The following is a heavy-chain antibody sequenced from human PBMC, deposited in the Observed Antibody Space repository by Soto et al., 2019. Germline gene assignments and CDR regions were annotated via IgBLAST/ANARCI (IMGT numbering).Heavy chain of an antibody. V-gene: IGHV1-58*01. CDR2: IVVGSGNT. D-gene: IGHD2-15*01. CDR3: AKSPNPGSATPSYYGMDV. CDR1: GSTFTNSA. J-gene: IGHJ6*02. Sequence: WASVKVACKASGSTFTNSAVQWVRQARGQRLEWIGWIVVGSGNTNYAQKFQERVTITRDMSTSTAYMELSSLRSEDTAVYYCAKSPNPGSATPSYYGMDVWGLGTTVTVSS.